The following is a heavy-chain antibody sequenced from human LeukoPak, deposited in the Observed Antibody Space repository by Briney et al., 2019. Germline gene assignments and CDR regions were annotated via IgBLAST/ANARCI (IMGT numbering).Heavy chain of an antibody. CDR2: IKQDGSEK. V-gene: IGHV3-7*01. D-gene: IGHD6-6*01. J-gene: IGHJ5*02. CDR3: SKTYGRGPSSSGAGENLFHP. Sequence: GGSLRLSCAAPGFTFSSYWMSWVRQAPGKGLEWVANIKQDGSEKYYVDSVKGRFTISRDNAKNSLYLQMNSLRAEDTAVYYCSKTYGRGPSSSGAGENLFHPLGQGTL. CDR1: GFTFSSYW.